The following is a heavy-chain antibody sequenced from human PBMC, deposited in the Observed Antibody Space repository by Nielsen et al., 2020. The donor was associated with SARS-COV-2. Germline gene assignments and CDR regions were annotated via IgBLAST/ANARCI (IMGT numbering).Heavy chain of an antibody. CDR3: ARGGSIWGAYYFDY. V-gene: IGHV4-59*12. J-gene: IGHJ4*02. CDR2: IYHSGNT. Sequence: SETLSLTCTVSGGSIGSYYWSWIRQPPGKGLEWIGFIYHSGNTNYSPSLKSRVTISADRSKNQFSLRLTSMTAADTAVYYCARGGSIWGAYYFDYWGQGALVTVSS. D-gene: IGHD7-27*01. CDR1: GGSIGSYY.